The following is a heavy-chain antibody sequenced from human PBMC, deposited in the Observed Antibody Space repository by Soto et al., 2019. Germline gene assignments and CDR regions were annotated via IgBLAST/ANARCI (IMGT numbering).Heavy chain of an antibody. Sequence: SETPSLTCTVSGGSISSYYWSWIRQPPGKGLEWIGYIYYSGSTNYNPSLKSRVTISVDTSKNQFSLKLSSVTAADTAVYYCARVGRDYIWGSYHYYYYYMDVWGKGTTVTVSS. V-gene: IGHV4-59*01. J-gene: IGHJ6*03. CDR3: ARVGRDYIWGSYHYYYYYMDV. CDR2: IYYSGST. D-gene: IGHD3-16*02. CDR1: GGSISSYY.